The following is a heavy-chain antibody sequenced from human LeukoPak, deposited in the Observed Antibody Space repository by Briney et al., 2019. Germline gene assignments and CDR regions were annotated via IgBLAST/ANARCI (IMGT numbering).Heavy chain of an antibody. Sequence: SETLSLTCTVSGGSINNYYWSWIRQPPGKGLEWIGYIYYSGSTNYNPSLKSRVTISVDTSKNQFSLKLSSVTAADTAVYYCARVPSYASKWYFDYWGQGTLVTVSS. CDR3: ARVPSYASKWYFDY. CDR2: IYYSGST. D-gene: IGHD2-2*01. CDR1: GGSINNYY. V-gene: IGHV4-59*01. J-gene: IGHJ4*02.